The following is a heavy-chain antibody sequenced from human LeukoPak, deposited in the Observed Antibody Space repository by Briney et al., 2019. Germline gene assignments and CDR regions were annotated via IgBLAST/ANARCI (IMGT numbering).Heavy chain of an antibody. Sequence: SETLSLTCSVSGGSITNYYWSWIRQPPGKGLEWIGYIYYSGSTKCNPSLRSRVTMSADTSKNQFSLKLTSVTAADTAIYYCARLTDHYYYYGMDVWGQGTTVTVSS. J-gene: IGHJ6*02. CDR1: GGSITNYY. CDR2: IYYSGST. CDR3: ARLTDHYYYYGMDV. V-gene: IGHV4-59*08.